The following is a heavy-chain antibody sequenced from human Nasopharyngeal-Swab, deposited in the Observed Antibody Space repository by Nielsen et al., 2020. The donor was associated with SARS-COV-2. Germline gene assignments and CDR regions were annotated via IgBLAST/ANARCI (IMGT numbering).Heavy chain of an antibody. V-gene: IGHV5-10-1*01. J-gene: IGHJ6*02. CDR3: AASRGPGSYYYGSGDQSMDV. CDR2: IDPSDSYT. D-gene: IGHD3-10*01. Sequence: VRQMPGKGLEWMGRIDPSDSYTNYSPSFQGHVTISADKSISTAYLQWSSLKASDTAMYYCAASRGPGSYYYGSGDQSMDVGGQGTTGT.